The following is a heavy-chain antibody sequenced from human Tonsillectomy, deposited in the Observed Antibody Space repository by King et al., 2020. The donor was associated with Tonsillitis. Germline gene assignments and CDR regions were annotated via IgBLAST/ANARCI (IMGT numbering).Heavy chain of an antibody. CDR3: AKPIQYCSGGSCSFDY. J-gene: IGHJ4*02. CDR2: IRYDGSNK. Sequence: VQLVESGGGVVQPGGSLRLSCAASGFTFSSYGMHWVRQAPGKGLEWVAFIRYDGSNKYYADSVKGRFTISRDNSKNTVNLQMNSLRAEDTAVYYCAKPIQYCSGGSCSFDYWGQGTLVTVSS. CDR1: GFTFSSYG. D-gene: IGHD2-15*01. V-gene: IGHV3-30*02.